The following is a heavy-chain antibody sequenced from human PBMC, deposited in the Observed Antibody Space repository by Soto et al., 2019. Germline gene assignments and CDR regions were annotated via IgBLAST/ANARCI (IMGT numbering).Heavy chain of an antibody. Sequence: QVQLVQSGAEVRKPGASVRVSCKASGYTLTGYYMHWVRQAPGHGLEWMGRINPSDGSTGYTQKLQDRLTLTRDTSTSTVYKELSSLKSEDTAVYYCARESSGYYWVHWGQGTLVTVS. CDR2: INPSDGST. J-gene: IGHJ4*02. CDR1: GYTLTGYY. CDR3: ARESSGYYWVH. V-gene: IGHV1-46*04. D-gene: IGHD3-22*01.